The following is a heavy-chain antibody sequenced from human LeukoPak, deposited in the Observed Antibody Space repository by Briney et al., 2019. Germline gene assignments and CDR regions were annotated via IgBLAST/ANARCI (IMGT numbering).Heavy chain of an antibody. D-gene: IGHD5-24*01. Sequence: SETLSLTCTVSGDSISSYYWSWIRQPAGKGLEWIGRIYPSGSTTYNPSLKSRVTMSVDTPKNQFSLKVSSVTAADTAVYYCAAQSRDGYKTDYWGQGTLVTVSS. CDR1: GDSISSYY. J-gene: IGHJ4*02. CDR3: AAQSRDGYKTDY. V-gene: IGHV4-4*07. CDR2: IYPSGST.